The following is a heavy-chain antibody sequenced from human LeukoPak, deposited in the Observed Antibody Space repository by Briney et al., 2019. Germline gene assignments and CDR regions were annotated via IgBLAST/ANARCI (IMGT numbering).Heavy chain of an antibody. Sequence: SVKVSCKASGGTFSSYAISWVRQAPGQGLEWMGGIIPIFGTANYPQKFQGRVTITTDESTSTAYMELSSLRSEDTAVYYCARDVPALLGSSWYPTHTNWFDPWGQGTLVTVSS. J-gene: IGHJ5*02. CDR1: GGTFSSYA. CDR2: IIPIFGTA. D-gene: IGHD6-13*01. V-gene: IGHV1-69*05. CDR3: ARDVPALLGSSWYPTHTNWFDP.